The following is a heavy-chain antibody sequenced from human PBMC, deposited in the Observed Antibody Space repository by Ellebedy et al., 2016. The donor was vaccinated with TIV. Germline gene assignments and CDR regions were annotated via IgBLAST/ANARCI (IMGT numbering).Heavy chain of an antibody. J-gene: IGHJ4*02. CDR2: IWYDGSNK. CDR3: ARDQVYGIQLWFDY. D-gene: IGHD5-18*01. Sequence: GESLKISCAASGFPFSNYGMHWVRQAPGKGLEWVAVIWYDGSNKYYADSVKGRFTISRDNSKNTLYLQMNSLRAEDTAVYYCARDQVYGIQLWFDYWGQGTLVTVSS. CDR1: GFPFSNYG. V-gene: IGHV3-33*01.